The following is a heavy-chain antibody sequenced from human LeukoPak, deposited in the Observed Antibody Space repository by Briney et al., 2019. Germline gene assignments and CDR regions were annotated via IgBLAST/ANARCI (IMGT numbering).Heavy chain of an antibody. CDR1: GYSFTSYW. J-gene: IGHJ6*02. Sequence: GESLKISCTGSGYSFTSYWIGWVRQMPGKGLEWMGIIYPGDSDTRYSPSFQGQVTISADKSISTPYLQWSSLKASDTAMYYCARHYELTRIGAYDSSGSLWLDVWGQGTTVTVSS. CDR2: IYPGDSDT. CDR3: ARHYELTRIGAYDSSGSLWLDV. V-gene: IGHV5-51*01. D-gene: IGHD3-22*01.